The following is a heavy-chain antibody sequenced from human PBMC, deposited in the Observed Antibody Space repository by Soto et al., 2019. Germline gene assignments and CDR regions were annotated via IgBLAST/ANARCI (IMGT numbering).Heavy chain of an antibody. CDR2: INADYGNT. CDR1: GGAFSDYA. J-gene: IGHJ6*02. D-gene: IGHD5-18*01. CDR3: ARCIQGDYYYGMDV. V-gene: IGHV1-18*01. Sequence: GASVKVSCKASGGAFSDYAFSWVRQAPGQGLEWMGRINADYGNTQYAQKFRGRVTMTTDTSTTTVYMELTNLRSDDTAVYYCARCIQGDYYYGMDVWGQGTTVTVSS.